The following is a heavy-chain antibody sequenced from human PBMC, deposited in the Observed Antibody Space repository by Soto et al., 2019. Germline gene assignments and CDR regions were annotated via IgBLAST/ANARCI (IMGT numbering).Heavy chain of an antibody. V-gene: IGHV4-4*07. D-gene: IGHD6-13*01. CDR3: ARGAAAGVDYGMDV. Sequence: SGTLSLTCTVSGGSFSSYYWSWIRQPAGKGLEWIGRIYTSGGTNYNPSLKSRVAMSVDTSKKKFSLKLSSVTAADTAVYYCARGAAAGVDYGMDVWGRGTTVTVSS. CDR2: IYTSGGT. CDR1: GGSFSSYY. J-gene: IGHJ6*02.